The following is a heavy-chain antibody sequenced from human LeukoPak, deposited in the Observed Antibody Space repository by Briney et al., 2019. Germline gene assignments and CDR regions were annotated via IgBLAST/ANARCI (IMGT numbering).Heavy chain of an antibody. V-gene: IGHV3-74*01. CDR1: GFTFSSYW. J-gene: IGHJ4*01. CDR2: INSDGSIT. CDR3: ASSTQISKYADY. D-gene: IGHD2-2*01. Sequence: PGGSLRLSCAASGFTFSSYWMHWVRQAPGKGLVWVSRINSDGSITTYADSVRGRFTISRDNAKSTLYLQMSSLRAEDTAVYYCASSTQISKYADYWGQEPWSPSPQ.